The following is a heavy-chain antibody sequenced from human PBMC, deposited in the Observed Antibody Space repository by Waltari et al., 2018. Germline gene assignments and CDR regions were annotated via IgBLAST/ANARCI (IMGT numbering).Heavy chain of an antibody. CDR2: IMSSGSTI. CDR1: GFTFSDYY. Sequence: QVQLVESGGGLVKPGGYLRLSCAASGFTFSDYYMSWISQAPGKGLVWVSYIMSSGSTIYYADSVKGRFTISRDNAKNSLYLQMNSLRAEDTAVYYCARVGYSGYDFDYWGQGTLVTVSS. D-gene: IGHD5-12*01. V-gene: IGHV3-11*04. J-gene: IGHJ4*02. CDR3: ARVGYSGYDFDY.